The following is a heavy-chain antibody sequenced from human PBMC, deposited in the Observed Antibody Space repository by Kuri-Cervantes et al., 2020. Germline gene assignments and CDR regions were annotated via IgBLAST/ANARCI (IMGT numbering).Heavy chain of an antibody. V-gene: IGHV4-61*02. CDR3: AREVPAAILGY. J-gene: IGHJ4*02. CDR2: IYTSGST. D-gene: IGHD2-2*01. CDR1: GGSVSSGSYY. Sequence: LRLSCTVSGGSVSSGSYYWSWIRQPAGKGLELIGRIYTSGSTNYNPSLKSRVTISVDTSKNQFSLKLSSVTAADTAVYYCAREVPAAILGYWGQGTLVTVSS.